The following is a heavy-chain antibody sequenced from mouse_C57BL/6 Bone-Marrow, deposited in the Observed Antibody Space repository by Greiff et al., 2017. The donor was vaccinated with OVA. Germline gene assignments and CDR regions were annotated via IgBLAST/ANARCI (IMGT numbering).Heavy chain of an antibody. CDR3: ARHVDGYFDD. CDR2: ISNGGGST. D-gene: IGHD2-3*01. Sequence: EVHLVESGGGLVQPGGSLKLSCAASGFTFSDYYMYWVRQTPEKRLEWVAYISNGGGSTYYPDTVKGRFNISRDNSKNTLYLQMSRLKSEDTAMYYCARHVDGYFDDWGQGTTLTVSS. J-gene: IGHJ2*01. CDR1: GFTFSDYY. V-gene: IGHV5-12*01.